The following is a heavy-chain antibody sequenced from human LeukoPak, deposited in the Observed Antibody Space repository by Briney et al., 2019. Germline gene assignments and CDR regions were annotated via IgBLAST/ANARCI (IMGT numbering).Heavy chain of an antibody. CDR3: ARRESLIFIRYHYYYMDV. D-gene: IGHD3/OR15-3a*01. V-gene: IGHV4-34*01. Sequence: SETLSLTCAVYGGSFSGYYWSWIRQPPGKGLEWIGEINHSGSTNYNPSLKSRVTISVDTSKNQFSLKLSSVTAADTAVYYCARRESLIFIRYHYYYMDVWGKGTTVTISS. J-gene: IGHJ6*03. CDR2: INHSGST. CDR1: GGSFSGYY.